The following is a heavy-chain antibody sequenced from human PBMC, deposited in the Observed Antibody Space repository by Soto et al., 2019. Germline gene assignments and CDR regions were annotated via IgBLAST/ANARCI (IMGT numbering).Heavy chain of an antibody. CDR1: GFTFSSYA. J-gene: IGHJ5*02. CDR3: AKDWTAAPGDWFDP. V-gene: IGHV3-23*01. CDR2: ISGSGGST. Sequence: PGGSLRLSCAASGFTFSSYAMSWVRQAPGKGLEWVSGISGSGGSTYCADSVKGRFTISRDNSKNTLYLQMNSLRAEDTAVYYCAKDWTAAPGDWFDPWGQGTLVTVSS. D-gene: IGHD6-13*01.